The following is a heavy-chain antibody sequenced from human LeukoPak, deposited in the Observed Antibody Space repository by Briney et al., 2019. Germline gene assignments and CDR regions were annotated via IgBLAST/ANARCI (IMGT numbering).Heavy chain of an antibody. Sequence: ASVKVSCTTSGFTFTSHDYNWVRQATGQGLEWMGWMNPNSGSTGYAQKFQGRVTMTRDTSITTVYMELSSLTSEDTAVYYCARPMTTVTTWPELDAFDIWGQGTMVTVSS. CDR1: GFTFTSHD. J-gene: IGHJ3*02. D-gene: IGHD4-17*01. CDR3: ARPMTTVTTWPELDAFDI. V-gene: IGHV1-8*01. CDR2: MNPNSGST.